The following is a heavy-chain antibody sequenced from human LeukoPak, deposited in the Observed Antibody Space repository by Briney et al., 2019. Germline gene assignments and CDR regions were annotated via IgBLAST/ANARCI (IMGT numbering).Heavy chain of an antibody. CDR2: IWYDGTNK. CDR3: ARDQRGFSYSKYYFDY. Sequence: GRSLRLSCAASGFSFSSYGMHWVRQAPGKGLEWVAVIWYDGTNKYYADSVKGRFTVSRDNSKNTLYLQMNSLRAEDTAVYYCARDQRGFSYSKYYFDYWGQGTLVTVSS. J-gene: IGHJ4*02. D-gene: IGHD5-18*01. CDR1: GFSFSSYG. V-gene: IGHV3-33*01.